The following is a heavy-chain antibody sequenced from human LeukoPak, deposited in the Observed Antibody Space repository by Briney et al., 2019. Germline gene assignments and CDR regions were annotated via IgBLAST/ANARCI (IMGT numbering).Heavy chain of an antibody. Sequence: SETLSLTCAVYGGSFSGYYWSWIRQPPGKGLEWIGEINHSGSTNYNPSLKSRVTISVDTSKNQFSLKLSSVTAADTAVYYCARVDPYDILTGYYSSIIDYWGQGTLVTVSS. CDR2: INHSGST. J-gene: IGHJ4*02. V-gene: IGHV4-34*01. CDR1: GGSFSGYY. CDR3: ARVDPYDILTGYYSSIIDY. D-gene: IGHD3-9*01.